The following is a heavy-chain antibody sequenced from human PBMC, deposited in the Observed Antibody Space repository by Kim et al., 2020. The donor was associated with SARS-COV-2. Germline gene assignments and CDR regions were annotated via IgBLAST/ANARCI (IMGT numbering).Heavy chain of an antibody. Sequence: SETLSLTCAVSGGSISSSNWWSWVRQPPGKGLEWIGEIYHSGSTNYNPSLKSRVTISVDKSKNQFSLKLSSVTAADTAVYYCAAIPVEYLWGSYRFYGMDVWGQGTTVTVSS. V-gene: IGHV4-4*02. CDR3: AAIPVEYLWGSYRFYGMDV. D-gene: IGHD3-16*02. CDR2: IYHSGST. CDR1: GGSISSSNW. J-gene: IGHJ6*02.